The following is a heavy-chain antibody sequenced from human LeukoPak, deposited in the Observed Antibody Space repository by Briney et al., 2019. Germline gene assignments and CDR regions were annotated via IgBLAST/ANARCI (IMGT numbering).Heavy chain of an antibody. J-gene: IGHJ1*01. CDR3: ARGYSGSSGYFQH. V-gene: IGHV1-69*13. CDR2: IIPIFGTA. CDR1: GGTFSSYA. D-gene: IGHD1-26*01. Sequence: SVKVSCKASGGTFSSYAISWVRQAPGQGLEWMGGIIPIFGTANYAQRFQGRVTITADESTSTAYMELSSLRSEDTAVYYCARGYSGSSGYFQHWGQGTLVTVSS.